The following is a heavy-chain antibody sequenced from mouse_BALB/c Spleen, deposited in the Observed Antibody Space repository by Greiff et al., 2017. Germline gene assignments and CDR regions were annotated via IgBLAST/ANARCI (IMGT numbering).Heavy chain of an antibody. CDR1: GFTFSSFG. CDR3: ARVWFPYAMDY. V-gene: IGHV5-17*02. CDR2: ISSGSSTI. J-gene: IGHJ4*01. Sequence: EVKLVESGGGLVQPGGSRKLSCAASGFTFSSFGMHWVRQAPEKGLEWVAYISSGSSTIYYADTVKGRFTISRDNPKNTLFLQMTSLRSEDTAMYYCARVWFPYAMDYWGQGTSVTVSS. D-gene: IGHD1-1*02.